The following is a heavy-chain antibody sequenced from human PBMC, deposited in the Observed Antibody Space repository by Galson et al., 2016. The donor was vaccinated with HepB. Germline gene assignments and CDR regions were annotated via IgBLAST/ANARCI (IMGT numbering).Heavy chain of an antibody. J-gene: IGHJ5*02. V-gene: IGHV1-46*01. CDR2: INPSGGNT. CDR3: GRDRLPKIGGVIIRTNWFDP. CDR1: GYTFTSYY. Sequence: SVKVSCKASGYTFTSYYLHWVRQAPGQGLEWMGIINPSGGNTSYAQKIQGRVTMTRDTSTSTVYMELSSLRSEDTAVYYCGRDRLPKIGGVIIRTNWFDPWGQGTLVTVSS. D-gene: IGHD3-10*01.